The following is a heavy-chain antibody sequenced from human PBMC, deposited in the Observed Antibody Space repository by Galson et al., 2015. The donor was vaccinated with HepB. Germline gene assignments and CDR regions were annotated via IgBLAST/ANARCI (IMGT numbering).Heavy chain of an antibody. CDR3: ARERADSSGFYIAASDI. CDR1: GFTFSSYG. V-gene: IGHV3-30*03. J-gene: IGHJ3*02. CDR2: ISYDGSNK. Sequence: SLRLSCAASGFTFSSYGMHWVRQAPGKGLEWVAVISYDGSNKYYADSVKGRFTISRDNSKNTLYLQMNSLRAEDTAVYYCARERADSSGFYIAASDIWGQGTMVTVSS. D-gene: IGHD6-19*01.